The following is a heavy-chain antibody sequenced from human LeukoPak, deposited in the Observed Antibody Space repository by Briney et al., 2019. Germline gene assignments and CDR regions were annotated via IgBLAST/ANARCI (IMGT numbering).Heavy chain of an antibody. CDR3: ARGSDCSSTSCHLDY. D-gene: IGHD2-2*01. V-gene: IGHV4-59*12. J-gene: IGHJ4*02. Sequence: PSETLSLTCTVSGGSISSYYWSWIRQPPGKGLEWIGYIYYSGSTNYNPSLKSRVTISVDTSKNQFSLKLSSVTAADTAVYYCARGSDCSSTSCHLDYWGQGTLVTVSS. CDR1: GGSISSYY. CDR2: IYYSGST.